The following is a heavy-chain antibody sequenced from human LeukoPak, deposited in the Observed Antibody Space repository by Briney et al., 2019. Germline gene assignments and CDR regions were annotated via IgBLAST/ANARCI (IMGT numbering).Heavy chain of an antibody. D-gene: IGHD6-19*01. CDR3: ARVPPRSSGWYFFDY. V-gene: IGHV4-59*01. J-gene: IGHJ4*02. CDR2: INYSGST. CDR1: GGSISSYY. Sequence: SETLSLTCTVSGGSISSYYWSWIRQPPGRGLEWIAYINYSGSTNYNPSLKSRVTISVDTSKNQFSLKLNSVTAADTAVYYCARVPPRSSGWYFFDYWGQGTLVTVSS.